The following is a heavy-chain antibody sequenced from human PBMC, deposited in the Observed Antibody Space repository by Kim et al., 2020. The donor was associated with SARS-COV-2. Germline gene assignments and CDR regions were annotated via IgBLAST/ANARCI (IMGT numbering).Heavy chain of an antibody. Sequence: GGSLRLSCAASGFTFSSYSMNWVRQAPGKGLEWVSSISSSSRYIYYADSVKGRFTISRDKAKNSLYLQMNSLRAEDKAVYYCARDTFPLPPGVRVGELLWHHAFDIWGQGTMVTVSS. V-gene: IGHV3-21*01. CDR3: ARDTFPLPPGVRVGELLWHHAFDI. D-gene: IGHD3-10*01. CDR1: GFTFSSYS. CDR2: ISSSSRYI. J-gene: IGHJ3*02.